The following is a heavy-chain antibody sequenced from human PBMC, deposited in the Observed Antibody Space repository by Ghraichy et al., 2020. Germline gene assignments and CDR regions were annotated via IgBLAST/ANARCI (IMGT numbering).Heavy chain of an antibody. CDR3: ARLSPSDSS. J-gene: IGHJ1*01. CDR2: GSYSGST. V-gene: IGHV4-59*08. CDR1: GGSISSYF. D-gene: IGHD3-22*01. Sequence: SETLSLTCTVSGGSISSYFWSWIRQPPGKGLEWIGYGSYSGSTNYNPSLKSRVTISVDTSKNQFSLKLSSVTAADTAVYYCARLSPSDSSWGQGTLVTVSS.